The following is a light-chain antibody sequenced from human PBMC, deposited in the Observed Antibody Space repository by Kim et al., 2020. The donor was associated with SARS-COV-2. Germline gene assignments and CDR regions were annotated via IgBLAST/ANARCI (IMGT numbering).Light chain of an antibody. CDR2: YED. CDR1: SCSVGSYA. CDR3: GRWDDGREAWV. Sequence: QMIKISCTGSSCSVGSYAVVWWQLRRGGAAKHLIDYEDRRRSGGVGRVSGCTSGGTAARPLSGGLPDDEADYYCGRWDDGREAWVFGGGTQLTVL. V-gene: IGLV1-36*01. J-gene: IGLJ3*02.